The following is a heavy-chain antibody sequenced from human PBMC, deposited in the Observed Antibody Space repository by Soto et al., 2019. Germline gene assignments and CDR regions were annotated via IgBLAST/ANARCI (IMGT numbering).Heavy chain of an antibody. CDR2: ISGSGADT. CDR3: AKGSPDSRVYHFFLAY. J-gene: IGHJ4*02. Sequence: EVQLLESGGGLVQPGGSLRLSCAASGFTFSNYGMSWVRQAPGKGLEWVSAISGSGADTNYADSVKGRFTISRDNSKITLFLHMNSLRAEDTAVYYCAKGSPDSRVYHFFLAYWGQGTLVTVSS. CDR1: GFTFSNYG. D-gene: IGHD3-22*01. V-gene: IGHV3-23*01.